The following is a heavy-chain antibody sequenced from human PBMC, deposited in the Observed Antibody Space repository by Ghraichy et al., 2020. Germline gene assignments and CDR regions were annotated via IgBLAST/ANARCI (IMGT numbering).Heavy chain of an antibody. J-gene: IGHJ4*02. D-gene: IGHD6-19*01. CDR1: KFTFSTYS. V-gene: IGHV3-48*01. CDR3: ARGIIAVAGTNFDY. CDR2: ISSSSGTI. Sequence: GGSLRLSCAASKFTFSTYSMNWVRQAPGKGLEWVSYISSSSGTIYYADSVKGRFTISRDNAKNSLYLQMNSLRAEDTAVYYCARGIIAVAGTNFDYWGQGTLVTVSS.